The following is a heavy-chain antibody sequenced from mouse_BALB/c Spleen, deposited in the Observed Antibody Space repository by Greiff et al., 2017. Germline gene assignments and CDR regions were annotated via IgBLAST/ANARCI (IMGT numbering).Heavy chain of an antibody. CDR1: GFSLTSYG. D-gene: IGHD1-1*01. V-gene: IGHV2-9*02. Sequence: VKLVESGPGLVAPSQSLSITCTVSGFSLTSYGVHWVRQPPGKGLEWLGVIWAGGSTNYNSALMSRLSISKDNSKSQVFLKMNSLQTDDTAMYYCARDPFYYGSRGYFDVWGAGTTVTVSS. J-gene: IGHJ1*01. CDR2: IWAGGST. CDR3: ARDPFYYGSRGYFDV.